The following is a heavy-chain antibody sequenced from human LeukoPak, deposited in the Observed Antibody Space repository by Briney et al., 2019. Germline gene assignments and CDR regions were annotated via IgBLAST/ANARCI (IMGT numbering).Heavy chain of an antibody. D-gene: IGHD1-26*01. Sequence: SETLSLTCAVYGGSFSGYYWSWIRQPPGKGLEWIGEINHSGSTNYNPSLKSRVTMSVDTSKNQFPLKVSSVTAADTAVYYCAGPKNSGSYFYWGQGTLVTVSS. J-gene: IGHJ4*02. V-gene: IGHV4-34*01. CDR3: AGPKNSGSYFY. CDR1: GGSFSGYY. CDR2: INHSGST.